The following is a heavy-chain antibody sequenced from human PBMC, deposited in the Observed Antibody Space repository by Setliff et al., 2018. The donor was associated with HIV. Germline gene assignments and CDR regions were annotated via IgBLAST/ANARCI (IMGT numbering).Heavy chain of an antibody. CDR2: VYYTGST. D-gene: IGHD2-15*01. J-gene: IGHJ3*02. Sequence: SETLSLTCTVSGGSISSSSYYWGWIRQPPGKGLEWIGSVYYTGSTYYNPSLKSRVTISVDTSKNQFSLKLSSVTAADTAVFYCARDLHANYHVVDIWGPGTMVTVSS. CDR3: ARDLHANYHVVDI. CDR1: GGSISSSSYY. V-gene: IGHV4-39*07.